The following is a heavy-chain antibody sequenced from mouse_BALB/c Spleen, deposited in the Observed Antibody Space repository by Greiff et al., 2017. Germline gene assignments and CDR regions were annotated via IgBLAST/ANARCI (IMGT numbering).Heavy chain of an antibody. CDR1: GYAFTNYL. J-gene: IGHJ4*01. CDR3: ARSEGNYVRAMDY. CDR2: INPGSGGT. D-gene: IGHD2-1*01. V-gene: IGHV1-54*01. Sequence: QVQLQQSGAELVRPGTSVKVSCKASGYAFTNYLIEWVKQRPGQGLEWIGVINPGSGGTNYNEKFKGKATLTADKSSSTAYMQLSSLTSDDSAVYFCARSEGNYVRAMDYWGQGTSVTVSS.